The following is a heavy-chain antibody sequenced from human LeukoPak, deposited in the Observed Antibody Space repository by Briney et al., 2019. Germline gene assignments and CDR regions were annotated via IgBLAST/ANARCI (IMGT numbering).Heavy chain of an antibody. CDR1: GFTFSSYW. D-gene: IGHD1/OR15-1a*01. J-gene: IGHJ4*02. CDR2: IKEDGSEK. CDR3: AREARYNWNSDY. Sequence: GGSLRLSCGASGFTFSSYWMNWVRQAPGKGLEWVANIKEDGSEKYYVDSVKGRFTISRDNANNSLDLQMNSLRAEDTAVYYCAREARYNWNSDYWGQGTLVTVSS. V-gene: IGHV3-7*01.